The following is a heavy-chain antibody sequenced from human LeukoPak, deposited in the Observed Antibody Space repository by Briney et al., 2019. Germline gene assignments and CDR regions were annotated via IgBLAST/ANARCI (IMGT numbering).Heavy chain of an antibody. CDR1: GYSFTSYG. D-gene: IGHD2-15*01. V-gene: IGHV1-18*01. Sequence: ASVKVSCKASGYSFTSYGISWVRQAPGQGLEWMGWISAYNGNTNYAQRLQGRVTMTTDTSTSTAYMELRSLTSDDTAVYYCARVPSGGPFDYWGQGTLVTVST. CDR2: ISAYNGNT. CDR3: ARVPSGGPFDY. J-gene: IGHJ4*02.